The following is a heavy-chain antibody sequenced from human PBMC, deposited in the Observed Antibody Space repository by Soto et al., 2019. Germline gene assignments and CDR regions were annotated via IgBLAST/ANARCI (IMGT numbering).Heavy chain of an antibody. V-gene: IGHV3-9*01. Sequence: EVQLVESGGGLVQPGRSLRLSCAGSGFSFDDYAMHWVRQAPGKGLEWVSGIGWDGDSTGYADSVKGRFKISRDNAKKSLYLQMNSLRAEDTALYYCAKCSSSWVDSGMDVWGHGTTVTVSS. CDR2: IGWDGDST. D-gene: IGHD2-15*01. J-gene: IGHJ6*02. CDR1: GFSFDDYA. CDR3: AKCSSSWVDSGMDV.